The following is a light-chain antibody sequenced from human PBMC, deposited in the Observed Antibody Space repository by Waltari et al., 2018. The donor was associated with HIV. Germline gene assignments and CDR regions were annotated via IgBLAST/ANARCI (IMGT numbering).Light chain of an antibody. J-gene: IGLJ2*01. V-gene: IGLV2-23*01. CDR3: CSYAGNREI. CDR2: EGS. Sequence: QSALTQPASVSGSRGQSITISCTGTSSDVGRYNLFSWYQQHTGKAPKLMIYEGSKRPSGVSNRFSGSKSGNTASLTISGLQTEDEADYYCCSYAGNREIFGGGTKLTVL. CDR1: SSDVGRYNL.